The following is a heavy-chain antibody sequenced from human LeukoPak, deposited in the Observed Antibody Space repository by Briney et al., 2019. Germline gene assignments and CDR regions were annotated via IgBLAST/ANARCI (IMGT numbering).Heavy chain of an antibody. D-gene: IGHD3-10*01. Sequence: GRSLRLSCAASGFTFSSYAMHWVHQAPGKGLEWVAVISYDGSNKYYADSVKGRFTISRDNSKNTLYLQMNSLRAEDTAVYYCARDLPNPMVRGVNYYYGMDVWGQGTTVTVSS. V-gene: IGHV3-30-3*01. CDR2: ISYDGSNK. CDR3: ARDLPNPMVRGVNYYYGMDV. J-gene: IGHJ6*02. CDR1: GFTFSSYA.